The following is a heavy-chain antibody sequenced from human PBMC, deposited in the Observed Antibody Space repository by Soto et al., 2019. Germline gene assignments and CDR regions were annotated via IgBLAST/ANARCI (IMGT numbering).Heavy chain of an antibody. D-gene: IGHD5-12*01. CDR1: GGSISSYY. Sequence: TSETLSLTCTVSGGSISSYYWSWIRQPPGKGLEWIGYIYYSGSTNYNPSLKSRVTISVDTSKNQFSLKLSSVTAADTAVYYCARDGGRDGYNPYYYYGMDVWGQGTTVTVSS. CDR3: ARDGGRDGYNPYYYYGMDV. J-gene: IGHJ6*02. CDR2: IYYSGST. V-gene: IGHV4-59*01.